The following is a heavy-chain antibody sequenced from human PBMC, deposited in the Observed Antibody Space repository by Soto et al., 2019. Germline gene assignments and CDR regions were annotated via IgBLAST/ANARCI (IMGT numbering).Heavy chain of an antibody. CDR2: IWYDGSNK. D-gene: IGHD2-2*02. J-gene: IGHJ6*02. Sequence: GGSLRLSCAASGFTFSSYGMHWVRQAPGKGLEWVAVIWYDGSNKYYADSVKGRFTISRDNSKNTLYLQMNSLRAEDTAVYYCARGPIVVVPAAIRYYYYGMDVWGQGTTVTVSS. CDR3: ARGPIVVVPAAIRYYYYGMDV. V-gene: IGHV3-33*01. CDR1: GFTFSSYG.